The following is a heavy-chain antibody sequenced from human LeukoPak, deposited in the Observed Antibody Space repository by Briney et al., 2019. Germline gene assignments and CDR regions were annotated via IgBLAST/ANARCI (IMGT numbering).Heavy chain of an antibody. CDR3: ARVRTYYDFWSGSHYGMDV. CDR2: INPNSGGT. D-gene: IGHD3-3*01. Sequence: ASVKVSCKASGYTFTGYYMHWVRQAPGQGLEWMGWINPNSGGTNYAQKFQGRVTMTRDTSISTAYMELSRLRSDDTPVYYCARVRTYYDFWSGSHYGMDVWGQGTTVTVSS. V-gene: IGHV1-2*02. J-gene: IGHJ6*02. CDR1: GYTFTGYY.